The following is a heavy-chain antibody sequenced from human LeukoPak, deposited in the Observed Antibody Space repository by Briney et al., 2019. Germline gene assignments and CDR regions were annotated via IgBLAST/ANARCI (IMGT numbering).Heavy chain of an antibody. D-gene: IGHD3-10*01. J-gene: IGHJ4*02. Sequence: PGRSLRLSCAASGFTFDDYAMHWVRQAPGRGLEWVSGISWNSGSIGYADSVKGRFTISRDNAKNSLYLQMNSLRAEDTALYYCARGNGEITMVRGVITEGYYFDYWGQGTLVTVSS. CDR1: GFTFDDYA. V-gene: IGHV3-9*01. CDR2: ISWNSGSI. CDR3: ARGNGEITMVRGVITEGYYFDY.